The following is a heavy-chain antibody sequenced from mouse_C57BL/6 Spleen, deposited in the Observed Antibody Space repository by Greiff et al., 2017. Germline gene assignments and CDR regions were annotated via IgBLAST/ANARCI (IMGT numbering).Heavy chain of an antibody. J-gene: IGHJ4*01. D-gene: IGHD1-1*01. V-gene: IGHV1-55*01. Sequence: QVQLQQPGAELVKPGASVKMSCKASGYTFTSYWITWVKQRPGQGLEWIGDIYPGSGSTNYNEKFKSKATLTVDTSSSTAYMQLSSLTSEDSAVYYCARIDYYGSSLYAMDYWGQGTSGTVAS. CDR2: IYPGSGST. CDR3: ARIDYYGSSLYAMDY. CDR1: GYTFTSYW.